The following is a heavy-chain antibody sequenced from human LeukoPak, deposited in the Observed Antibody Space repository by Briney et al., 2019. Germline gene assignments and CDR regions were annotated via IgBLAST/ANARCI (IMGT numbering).Heavy chain of an antibody. J-gene: IGHJ4*02. Sequence: GGSLRLSCAASGFTFSSYSMNWVRQAPGKGLEWVSYISSSSTIYYADSVKGRFTISRDNAKNSLYLQMNSLRAEDTAVYYCARETLVGASDYWGQGTLVTVSS. CDR1: GFTFSSYS. CDR3: ARETLVGASDY. V-gene: IGHV3-48*04. CDR2: ISSSSTI. D-gene: IGHD1-26*01.